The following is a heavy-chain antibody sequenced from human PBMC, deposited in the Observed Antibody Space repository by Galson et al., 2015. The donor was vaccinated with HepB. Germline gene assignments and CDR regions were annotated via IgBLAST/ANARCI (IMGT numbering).Heavy chain of an antibody. Sequence: SLRLSCAASGFTFSSYAMHWVRQAPGKGLEWVAVISYDGSNKYYADSVKGRFTISRDNSKNTLYLQMNSLRAEDTAVYYCARDDYDSSGYYFPFDYWGQGTLVTVSS. CDR3: ARDDYDSSGYYFPFDY. V-gene: IGHV3-30-3*01. CDR1: GFTFSSYA. CDR2: ISYDGSNK. J-gene: IGHJ4*02. D-gene: IGHD3-22*01.